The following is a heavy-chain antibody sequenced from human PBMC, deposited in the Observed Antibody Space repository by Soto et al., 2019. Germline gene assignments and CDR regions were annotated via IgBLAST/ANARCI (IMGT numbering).Heavy chain of an antibody. V-gene: IGHV3-30*18. CDR1: GFTFSNYG. J-gene: IGHJ4*02. Sequence: QVLLVESGGGVVQPGKSLRLSCAASGFTFSNYGIHWVRQAPGKGLEWVAIISDDGNSKYYADSVKGRFTISRDNSKNTGYLQMNSLRAEDTALYYCAKDSRGFRGYPAYWGQGTLVTVSS. CDR3: AKDSRGFRGYPAY. D-gene: IGHD5-12*01. CDR2: ISDDGNSK.